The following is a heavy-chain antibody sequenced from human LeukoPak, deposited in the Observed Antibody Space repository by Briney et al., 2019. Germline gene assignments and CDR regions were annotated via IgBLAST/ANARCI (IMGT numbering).Heavy chain of an antibody. J-gene: IGHJ4*02. CDR2: INWNGDST. CDR1: GFTFDDYG. CDR3: ARDIFYGAVFDY. Sequence: GGSLRLSCAASGFTFDDYGMTWVRQAPGKGLEWVSSINWNGDSTHYADSVRGRFTISRDNAKNSLYLQMNSLRAEDTAFYYCARDIFYGAVFDYWGQGTLVTVSS. V-gene: IGHV3-20*04. D-gene: IGHD4-17*01.